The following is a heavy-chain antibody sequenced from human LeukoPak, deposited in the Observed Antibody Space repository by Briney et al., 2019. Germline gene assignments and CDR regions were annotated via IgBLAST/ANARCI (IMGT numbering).Heavy chain of an antibody. CDR1: GGSISSSSFY. CDR3: AREDRRVVTAIVYYYYYYYMDV. V-gene: IGHV4-39*07. J-gene: IGHJ6*03. D-gene: IGHD2-21*02. CDR2: IYYSGRT. Sequence: PSETLSLTCTVSGGSISSSSFYWGWIRQPPGKGLECIGSIYYSGRTNYNPSLKSRVTISVDTSKNQFSLKLSSVTAADTAVYYCAREDRRVVTAIVYYYYYYYMDVWGKGTTVTISS.